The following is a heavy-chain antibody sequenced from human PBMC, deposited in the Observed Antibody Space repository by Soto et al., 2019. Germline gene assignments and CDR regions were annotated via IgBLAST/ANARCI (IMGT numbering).Heavy chain of an antibody. V-gene: IGHV1-46*01. CDR1: GYTFTSYY. Sequence: GASVKVSCKASGYTFTSYYMHWVRQAPGQGLEWMGIINPSGGSTSYAQKFQGRVTMTRDTSTSTVYMELSSLRSEDTAVYYCARGTYYYDSSGYYWDYYYGMDVWGQGTTVTVSS. CDR3: ARGTYYYDSSGYYWDYYYGMDV. D-gene: IGHD3-22*01. J-gene: IGHJ6*02. CDR2: INPSGGST.